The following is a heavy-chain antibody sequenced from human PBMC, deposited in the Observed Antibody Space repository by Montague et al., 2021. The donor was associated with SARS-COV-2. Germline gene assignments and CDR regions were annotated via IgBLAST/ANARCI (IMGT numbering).Heavy chain of an antibody. CDR1: GFSLSTSGVG. D-gene: IGHD3-22*01. V-gene: IGHV2-5*02. Sequence: PALVKPTQTLTLTCTFSGFSLSTSGVGVGWIRQPPGKALEWLALIYWGDDKRYSPSLKSRLTITKDTSKNQVVLTMTNMDPVDTATYYCAHRRPLYYYDSSLSTFDYWGREPWSPSPQ. CDR3: AHRRPLYYYDSSLSTFDY. CDR2: IYWGDDK. J-gene: IGHJ4*02.